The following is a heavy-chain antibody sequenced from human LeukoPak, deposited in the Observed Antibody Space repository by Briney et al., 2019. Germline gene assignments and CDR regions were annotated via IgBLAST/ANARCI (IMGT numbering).Heavy chain of an antibody. CDR1: GFTFSSYG. V-gene: IGHV3-30*02. J-gene: IGHJ6*03. Sequence: GGSLRLSCAASGFTFSSYGMHWVRQAPGKGLEWVAFIRYDGSNKYYADSVKGRFTISRDNSKNTLYLQMNSLRAEDTAVYYCAKDWGIPGYCSSTSCYYYYYYMDVWGKGTTVTVSS. CDR2: IRYDGSNK. D-gene: IGHD2-2*01. CDR3: AKDWGIPGYCSSTSCYYYYYYMDV.